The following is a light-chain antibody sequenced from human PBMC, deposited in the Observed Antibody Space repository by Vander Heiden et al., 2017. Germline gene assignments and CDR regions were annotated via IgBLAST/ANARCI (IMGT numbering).Light chain of an antibody. CDR3: QQLNSYPAT. V-gene: IGKV1-9*01. Sequence: DVQLTQAPSCMSASVGDRVTITCRASQGISSYLAWYQQKPGKAPKLLIYAASTLQSGFPSRFSGSGSGTEFTLTISSLQPEDFATYYCQQLNSYPATFGGGTKVEIK. CDR1: QGISSY. CDR2: AAS. J-gene: IGKJ4*01.